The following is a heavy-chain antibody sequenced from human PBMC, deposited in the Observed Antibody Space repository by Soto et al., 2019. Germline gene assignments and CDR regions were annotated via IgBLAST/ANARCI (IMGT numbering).Heavy chain of an antibody. V-gene: IGHV4-59*01. CDR2: IYYSGST. D-gene: IGHD3-16*01. CDR1: GGSISSYY. J-gene: IGHJ4*02. Sequence: SETLSLTCTVSGGSISSYYWSWIRQPPGKGLEWIGYIYYSGSTNYNPSLKSRVTISVDTSKNQFSLKLSSVTAADTAVYYCARSRGAYFDYWGQGTLVTVSS. CDR3: ARSRGAYFDY.